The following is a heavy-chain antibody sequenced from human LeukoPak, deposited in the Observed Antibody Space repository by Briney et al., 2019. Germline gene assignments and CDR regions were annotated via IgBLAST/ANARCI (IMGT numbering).Heavy chain of an antibody. CDR1: GYTFTGYY. J-gene: IGHJ4*02. V-gene: IGHV1-2*02. CDR3: AREVSYYYDSSGYDFPY. CDR2: INPNSGGT. D-gene: IGHD3-22*01. Sequence: ASVKVSCKASGYTFTGYYMQWVRQAPGQGLEWMGWINPNSGGTNYAQKFQGRVTMTRDTSISTAYMELSRLRSDDTAVYYCAREVSYYYDSSGYDFPYWGQGTLVTVSS.